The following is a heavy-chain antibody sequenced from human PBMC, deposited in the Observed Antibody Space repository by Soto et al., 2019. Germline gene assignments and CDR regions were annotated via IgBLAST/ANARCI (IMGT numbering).Heavy chain of an antibody. V-gene: IGHV3-23*01. CDR2: IRGSGGST. J-gene: IGHJ4*02. CDR1: GFTFSSYA. Sequence: EVQLLESGGGLVQPGGSLRLSCAASGFTFSSYAMSWVRQAPGKGLEWGSAIRGSGGSTYYADSVKGLFNISRDNSNNTLDLQMNGLRAEDTAVYYWAKDRYGDYGYYFDYLGQGTLGTVSS. CDR3: AKDRYGDYGYYFDY. D-gene: IGHD4-17*01.